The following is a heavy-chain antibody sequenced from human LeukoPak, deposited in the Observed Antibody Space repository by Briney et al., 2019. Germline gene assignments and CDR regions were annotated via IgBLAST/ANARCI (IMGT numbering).Heavy chain of an antibody. V-gene: IGHV3-23*01. CDR1: GFTFSSYA. J-gene: IGHJ4*02. Sequence: GGSLRLSCAASGFTFSSYAMSWVRQAPGKGLEWVSAISGSGGSTYYADSVKGRFTISRDNSKNTLYLQMNSLRAEDTAVYYCAKTTERRPALSSGWLFFDYWGQGTLSPSLQ. CDR3: AKTTERRPALSSGWLFFDY. D-gene: IGHD6-19*01. CDR2: ISGSGGST.